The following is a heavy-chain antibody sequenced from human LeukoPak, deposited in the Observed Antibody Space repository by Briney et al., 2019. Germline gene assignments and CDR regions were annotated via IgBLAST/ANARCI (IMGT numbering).Heavy chain of an antibody. V-gene: IGHV4-34*01. J-gene: IGHJ5*02. CDR1: GGSFSGYY. Sequence: SETLSLTCAVYGGSFSGYYWSWIRQPPGKGLEWIGEINHSGSTNYNPSLKSRVTISVDTSKNQFSLKLSSVTAADTAAYYCARGRVTPRITIFGVVRGSNWFDPWGQGTLVTVSS. CDR3: ARGRVTPRITIFGVVRGSNWFDP. D-gene: IGHD3-3*01. CDR2: INHSGST.